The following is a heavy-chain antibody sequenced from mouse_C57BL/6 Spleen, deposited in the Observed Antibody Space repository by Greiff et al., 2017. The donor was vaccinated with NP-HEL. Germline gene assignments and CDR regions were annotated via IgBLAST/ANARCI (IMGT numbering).Heavy chain of an antibody. CDR3: ARGGNRGAMDY. CDR2: ISSGGSYT. D-gene: IGHD2-1*01. CDR1: GFTFSSYG. J-gene: IGHJ4*01. V-gene: IGHV5-6*01. Sequence: EVQVVESGGDLVKPGGSLKLSCAASGFTFSSYGMSWVRQTPDKRLEWVATISSGGSYTYYPDSVKGRFTISRDNAKNTLYLQMSSLKSEDTAMYYCARGGNRGAMDYWGQGTSVTVSS.